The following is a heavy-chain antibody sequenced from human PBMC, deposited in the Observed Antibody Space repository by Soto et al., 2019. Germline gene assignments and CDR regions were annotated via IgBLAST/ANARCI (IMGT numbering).Heavy chain of an antibody. V-gene: IGHV5-51*01. CDR1: GYSFTSYW. CDR2: IYPGDSKT. Sequence: PGEPVKISCKGSGYSFTSYWIGWVRQMPGKGLEWMGIIYPGDSKTRYSPSFLGQVTISAAKSISTAYLQWSSLKASDTAMYFCARSGSSFLKSWFDPWGQGTLVTVSS. D-gene: IGHD6-13*01. CDR3: ARSGSSFLKSWFDP. J-gene: IGHJ5*02.